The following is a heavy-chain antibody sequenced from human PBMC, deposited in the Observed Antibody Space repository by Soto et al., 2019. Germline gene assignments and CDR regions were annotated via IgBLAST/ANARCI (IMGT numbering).Heavy chain of an antibody. CDR1: GYTLTELS. D-gene: IGHD6-13*01. V-gene: IGHV1-24*01. CDR2: FDPEDGET. Sequence: ASVKVSCKVSGYTLTELSMHWVRQAPGKGLEWMGGFDPEDGETIYAQKFQGGVTMTEDTSTDTAYMELSSLRSEDTAVYYCATVSAAGTGFDPWGQGTLVTVSS. J-gene: IGHJ5*02. CDR3: ATVSAAGTGFDP.